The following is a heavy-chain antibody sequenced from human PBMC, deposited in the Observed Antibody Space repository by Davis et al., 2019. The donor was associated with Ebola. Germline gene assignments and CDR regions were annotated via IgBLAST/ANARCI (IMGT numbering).Heavy chain of an antibody. CDR2: FDPEDGET. CDR1: GYTLTELS. V-gene: IGHV1-24*01. J-gene: IGHJ6*02. Sequence: ASVKVSCQVSGYTLTELSMHWVRQAPGKGLEWMGGFDPEDGETIYAQKFQGRVTMTEDTSTDTAYMELSSLRSEDTAVYYCATDSCPGFVTCYYGMDVWGQGTTVTVSS. D-gene: IGHD1-14*01. CDR3: ATDSCPGFVTCYYGMDV.